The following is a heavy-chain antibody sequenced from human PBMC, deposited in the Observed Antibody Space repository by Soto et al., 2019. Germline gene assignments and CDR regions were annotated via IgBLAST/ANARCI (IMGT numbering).Heavy chain of an antibody. CDR1: GFTFSTYG. CDR3: ATEIDWLHAFDF. D-gene: IGHD3-9*01. CDR2: IWHDGSNT. Sequence: QVRLVEFGGGVVQPGNSLRLSCAASGFTFSTYGMHWVRQAPGKGLEWVAHIWHDGSNTYYIDSVKGRFTISRDNSKNTLYLQMNSFRAEDTAVYYCATEIDWLHAFDFWGQGTMVTVSS. V-gene: IGHV3-33*01. J-gene: IGHJ3*01.